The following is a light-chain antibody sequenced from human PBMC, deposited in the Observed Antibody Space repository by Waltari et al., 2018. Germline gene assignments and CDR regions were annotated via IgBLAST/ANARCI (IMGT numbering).Light chain of an antibody. CDR2: DVT. CDR1: DSDVGGYEY. V-gene: IGLV2-11*01. J-gene: IGLJ1*01. CDR3: CSYADNNIYV. Sequence: QSALTQPRSVSGSPGQSVTISCTGTDSDVGGYEYVSWYQHHPGKAPKLLIYDVTKRPSGCPDRFSGSKSGNTASLTISGLHGEDEADYYCCSYADNNIYVFGTGTNVAVL.